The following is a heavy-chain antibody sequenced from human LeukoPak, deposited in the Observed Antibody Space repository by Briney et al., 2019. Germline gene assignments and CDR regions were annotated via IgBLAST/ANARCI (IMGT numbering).Heavy chain of an antibody. CDR2: ISGSGGST. J-gene: IGHJ1*01. V-gene: IGHV3-23*01. CDR3: AKDYVVQQLPDGPAEYFQH. CDR1: GFTFSSYA. D-gene: IGHD6-13*01. Sequence: GGSLRLSCAASGFTFSSYAMSWVRQAPGKGLEWVSAISGSGGSTYYADSVKGRFTISRDNSKNTLYLQMNSLRAEDTAVYYCAKDYVVQQLPDGPAEYFQHWGQGTLVTVSS.